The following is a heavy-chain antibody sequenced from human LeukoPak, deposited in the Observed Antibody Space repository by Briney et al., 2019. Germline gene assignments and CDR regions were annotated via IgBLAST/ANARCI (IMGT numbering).Heavy chain of an antibody. V-gene: IGHV3-23*01. J-gene: IGHJ5*02. CDR2: ISGSGGST. D-gene: IGHD2-15*01. CDR3: AKDQTGSSPNNWFDP. CDR1: GFTFSSYA. Sequence: PGGSLRLPCAASGFTFSSYAMSWVRQAPGKGLEWVSAISGSGGSTYYADSVKGRFTISRDNSKNTLYLQMNSLRAEGTAVYYCAKDQTGSSPNNWFDPWGQGTLVTVSS.